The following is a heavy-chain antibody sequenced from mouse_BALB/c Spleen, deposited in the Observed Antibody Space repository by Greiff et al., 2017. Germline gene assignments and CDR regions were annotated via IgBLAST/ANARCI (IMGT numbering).Heavy chain of an antibody. Sequence: EVHLVESGGDLVKPGGSLKLSCAASGFTFSSYGMSWVRQTPDKRLEWVATISSGGSYTYYPDSVKGRFTISRDNAKNTLYLQMSSLKSEDTAMYYCARRSIYYDAMDYWGQGTSVTVSS. V-gene: IGHV5-6*01. J-gene: IGHJ4*01. CDR1: GFTFSSYG. CDR3: ARRSIYYDAMDY. CDR2: ISSGGSYT. D-gene: IGHD2-1*01.